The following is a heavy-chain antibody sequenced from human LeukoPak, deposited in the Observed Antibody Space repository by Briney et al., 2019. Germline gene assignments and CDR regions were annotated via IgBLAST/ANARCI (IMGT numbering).Heavy chain of an antibody. D-gene: IGHD4-11*01. CDR1: GYTFTSYG. Sequence: ASVKVSCKASGYTFTSYGISWVRQAPGQGLEWMGWISAYNGNTNYAQKLQGRVTMTRDTSISTAYIELSRLRSDDTAVYYCAREATTVTTYPHNWFDPWGQGTLVTVSS. V-gene: IGHV1-18*01. J-gene: IGHJ5*02. CDR2: ISAYNGNT. CDR3: AREATTVTTYPHNWFDP.